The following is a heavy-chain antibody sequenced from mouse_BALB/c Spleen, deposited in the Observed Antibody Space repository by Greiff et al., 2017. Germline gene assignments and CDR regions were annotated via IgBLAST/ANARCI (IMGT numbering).Heavy chain of an antibody. CDR1: GFTFSSFG. V-gene: IGHV5-17*02. D-gene: IGHD1-1*01. J-gene: IGHJ2*01. CDR2: ISSGSSTI. CDR3: ARGDYYGSSYVFDY. Sequence: EVKVVESGGGLVQPGGSRKLSCAASGFTFSSFGMHWVRQAPEKGLEWVAYISSGSSTIYYADTVKGRFTISRDNPKNTLFLQMTSLRSEDTAMYYCARGDYYGSSYVFDYWGQGTTLTVSS.